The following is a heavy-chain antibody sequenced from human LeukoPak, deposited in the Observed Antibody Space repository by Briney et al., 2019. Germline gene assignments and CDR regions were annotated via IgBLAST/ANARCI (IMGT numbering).Heavy chain of an antibody. V-gene: IGHV3-48*01. D-gene: IGHD3-10*01. CDR2: ISSASNTI. CDR3: ARDGWFGDYNWFDP. CDR1: GFTFSSYS. J-gene: IGHJ5*02. Sequence: GGSLRLSCAAAGFTFSSYSMNWVRQAPGKGLEWVSYISSASNTIYYADSVKGRFTISRDNAKNSLYLQMNSLRAEDTAMYYCARDGWFGDYNWFDPWGQGTLVTVSS.